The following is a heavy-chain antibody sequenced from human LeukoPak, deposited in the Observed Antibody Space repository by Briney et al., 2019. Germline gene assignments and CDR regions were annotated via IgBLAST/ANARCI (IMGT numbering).Heavy chain of an antibody. CDR1: GFTVSSNY. CDR2: IYSGGST. CDR3: ARATYSSSWPTFDY. Sequence: GGSLRLSCAASGFTVSSNYMSWVRQAPGKGLEWVSVIYSGGSTYCADSVKGRFTISRHNSKNTLYLQMNSLRAEDTAVYYCARATYSSSWPTFDYWGQGTLVTVSS. V-gene: IGHV3-53*04. J-gene: IGHJ4*02. D-gene: IGHD6-13*01.